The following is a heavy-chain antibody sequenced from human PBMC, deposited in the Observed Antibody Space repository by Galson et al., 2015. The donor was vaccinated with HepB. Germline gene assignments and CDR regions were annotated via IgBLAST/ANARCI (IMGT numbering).Heavy chain of an antibody. J-gene: IGHJ3*02. V-gene: IGHV3-11*01. D-gene: IGHD3-22*01. Sequence: SLRLSCAASGFTFSDYYMSWIRQAPGKGLEWVSYISSSGSTIYYADSVKGRFTISRDNAKNSLYLQMNSLRAEDTAVYYCARVDAEERWLFTIGAFDIWGQGTMVTVSS. CDR1: GFTFSDYY. CDR2: ISSSGSTI. CDR3: ARVDAEERWLFTIGAFDI.